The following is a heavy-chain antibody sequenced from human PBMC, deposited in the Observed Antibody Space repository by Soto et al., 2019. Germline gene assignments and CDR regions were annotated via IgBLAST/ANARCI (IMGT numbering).Heavy chain of an antibody. CDR3: ASTMYDFWSGSNWFDP. CDR2: IYYSGST. CDR1: GGSISSSSYY. J-gene: IGHJ5*02. D-gene: IGHD3-3*01. Sequence: PSETLSLTCTVSGGSISSSSYYWGWIRQPPGKGLEWIGYIYYSGSTNYNPSLKSRVTISVDTSKNQFSLKLSSVTAADTAVYYCASTMYDFWSGSNWFDPWGQGTLVTVSS. V-gene: IGHV4-61*05.